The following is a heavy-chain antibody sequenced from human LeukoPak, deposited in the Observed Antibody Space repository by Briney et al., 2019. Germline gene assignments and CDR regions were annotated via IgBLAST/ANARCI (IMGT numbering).Heavy chain of an antibody. Sequence: SETLSLTCTVSGAYINNYYWTWIRQPAAQGLEWIGRLHATESAIYNPSLEGRVTMSLDTSKDQLSLTLTSVTAADSAVYYCASLSSGAAFDVWGQGAVVTVSS. D-gene: IGHD3-22*01. CDR3: ASLSSGAAFDV. J-gene: IGHJ3*01. V-gene: IGHV4-4*07. CDR1: GAYINNYY. CDR2: LHATESA.